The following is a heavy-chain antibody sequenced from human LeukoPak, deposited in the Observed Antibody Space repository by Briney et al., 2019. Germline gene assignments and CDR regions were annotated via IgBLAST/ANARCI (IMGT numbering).Heavy chain of an antibody. CDR1: GGSFSGYY. V-gene: IGHV4-34*09. CDR2: INHSGST. D-gene: IGHD3-10*01. Sequence: KASETLSLTCAVYGGSFSGYYWSWIRQPPGKGLEWIGEINHSGSTNYNPSLKSRVTISVDTSKNQLSLKLSSVTAADTAVYYCARVGVLGFGELLDYWGQGTLVTVSS. CDR3: ARVGVLGFGELLDY. J-gene: IGHJ4*02.